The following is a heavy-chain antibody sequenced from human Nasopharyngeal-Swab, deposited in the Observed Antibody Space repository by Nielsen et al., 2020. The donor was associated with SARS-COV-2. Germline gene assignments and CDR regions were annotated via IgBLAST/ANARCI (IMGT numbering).Heavy chain of an antibody. J-gene: IGHJ5*02. Sequence: WIRQPPGKGLEWVSVIYSGGGTYYADSVKGRFTISRDNSKNTLYLQMNSLRAEDTAVYYCARLGSSSWYANWFDPWGQGTLVTVSS. CDR2: IYSGGGT. V-gene: IGHV3-53*01. D-gene: IGHD6-13*01. CDR3: ARLGSSSWYANWFDP.